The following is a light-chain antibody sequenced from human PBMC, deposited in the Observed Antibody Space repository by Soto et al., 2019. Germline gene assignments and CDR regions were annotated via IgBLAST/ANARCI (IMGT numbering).Light chain of an antibody. CDR1: SGDVDYNY. Sequence: QSALTQPPSASGSPGQSVTISCTGTSGDVDYNYVSWYQQYPDKAPKLMIYKVSGRPSGVPDRFSGSKSGNTAFLTVSGLQPEDGADYYCSSYIGSNNVVFGTGTKVTVL. CDR3: SSYIGSNNVV. V-gene: IGLV2-8*01. CDR2: KVS. J-gene: IGLJ1*01.